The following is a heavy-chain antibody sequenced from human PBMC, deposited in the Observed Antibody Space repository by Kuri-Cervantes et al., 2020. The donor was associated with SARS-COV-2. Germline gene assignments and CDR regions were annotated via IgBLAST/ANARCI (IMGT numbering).Heavy chain of an antibody. CDR2: IYPGDSDT. V-gene: IGHV5-51*01. CDR3: ARAFVVVPAASQGAFDI. D-gene: IGHD2-2*01. J-gene: IGHJ3*02. Sequence: KVSCKGSGYSFTSYWIGWVRQMPGKGLEWMGIIYPGDSDTRYSPSFQGQVTISADKSISTAYLQWSSLKASDTAMYYCARAFVVVPAASQGAFDIWGQGTMVTVS. CDR1: GYSFTSYW.